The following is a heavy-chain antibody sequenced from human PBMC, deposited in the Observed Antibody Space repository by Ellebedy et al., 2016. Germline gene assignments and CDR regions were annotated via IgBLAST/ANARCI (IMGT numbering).Heavy chain of an antibody. CDR1: GFAFSNNW. Sequence: GGSLRLSCAASGFAFSNNWMHWVRQVPGKGLVLVSRIKSDGSSTYYADSVKGRFTISRDNARNTLSLQMNSLRAEDTAVYYCARDNYGSIDHWGQGTLVTVSS. CDR2: IKSDGSST. V-gene: IGHV3-74*01. CDR3: ARDNYGSIDH. D-gene: IGHD3-16*01. J-gene: IGHJ4*02.